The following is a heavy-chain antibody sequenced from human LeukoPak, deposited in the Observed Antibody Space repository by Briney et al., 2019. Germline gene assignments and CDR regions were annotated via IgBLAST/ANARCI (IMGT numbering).Heavy chain of an antibody. V-gene: IGHV1-69*13. CDR2: IIPIFGTA. D-gene: IGHD3-22*01. Sequence: GASVKVSCKASGGTFSSYAISWVRQAPGQGLEWMGGIIPIFGTANYAQKFQGRVTITADESTSTAYMELSSLRSEDTAVHYCAIEFSSGYFNWFDPWGQGTLVTVSS. CDR1: GGTFSSYA. CDR3: AIEFSSGYFNWFDP. J-gene: IGHJ5*02.